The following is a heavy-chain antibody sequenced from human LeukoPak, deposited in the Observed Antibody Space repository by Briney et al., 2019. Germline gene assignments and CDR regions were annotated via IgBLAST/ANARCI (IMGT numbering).Heavy chain of an antibody. J-gene: IGHJ5*02. CDR2: IYNSGST. CDR1: GDSFSYFY. V-gene: IGHV4-59*12. CDR3: ARGVMGDILTGYRQYNWFDP. D-gene: IGHD3-9*01. Sequence: SETLSLTCTVSGDSFSYFYWSWIRQPPGKGLEWIGYIYNSGSTNYNPSLKSRVTISVDTSKNQFSLKLSSVTAADTAVYYCARGVMGDILTGYRQYNWFDPWGQGTLVTVSS.